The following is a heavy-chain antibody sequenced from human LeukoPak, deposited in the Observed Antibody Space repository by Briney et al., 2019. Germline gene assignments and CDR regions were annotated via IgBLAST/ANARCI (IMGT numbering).Heavy chain of an antibody. V-gene: IGHV3-23*01. CDR3: AKVPHYYDSSGYLSHYFDY. D-gene: IGHD3-22*01. Sequence: GGSLRLSCAASGFTFSIYAMSWVRQAPGKGLEWVSAISGSGGSTYYADSVKGRFTISRDNSKNTLYLQMNSLRAEDTAVYYCAKVPHYYDSSGYLSHYFDYWGQGTLVTVSS. CDR2: ISGSGGST. CDR1: GFTFSIYA. J-gene: IGHJ4*02.